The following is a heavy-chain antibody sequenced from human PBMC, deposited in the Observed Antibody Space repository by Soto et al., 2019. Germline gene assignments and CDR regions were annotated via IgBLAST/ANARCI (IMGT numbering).Heavy chain of an antibody. J-gene: IGHJ6*02. Sequence: GESLKISCKGSGYSFTNYWIGWVRQMPGKGLEWMGIIYPGDSDTRYSPSFQGQVTISADKSISTAYLQWSSLKASDTAVYYCARGIAAAGTFNYYYYYGMDVWGQGTTVTVSS. CDR2: IYPGDSDT. CDR1: GYSFTNYW. D-gene: IGHD6-13*01. V-gene: IGHV5-51*01. CDR3: ARGIAAAGTFNYYYYYGMDV.